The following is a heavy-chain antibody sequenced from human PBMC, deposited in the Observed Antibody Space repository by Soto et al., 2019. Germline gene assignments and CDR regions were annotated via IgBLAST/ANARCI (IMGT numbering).Heavy chain of an antibody. V-gene: IGHV1-18*01. Sequence: ASVKVSCKASGYTFASYGSSWVRQAPGQGHEWMGWISAYNGNTNHAQKLQGRVTMTTDTSTSTAYMELRSLRSDDTAVFYCARDKKSGWTKTGWFDPWGQGTLVTVSS. CDR2: ISAYNGNT. CDR3: ARDKKSGWTKTGWFDP. J-gene: IGHJ5*02. CDR1: GYTFASYG. D-gene: IGHD6-19*01.